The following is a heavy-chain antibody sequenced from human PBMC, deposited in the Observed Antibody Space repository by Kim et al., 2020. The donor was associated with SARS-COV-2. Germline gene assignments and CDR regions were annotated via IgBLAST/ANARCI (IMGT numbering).Heavy chain of an antibody. CDR2: ISWNGGGI. CDR1: GFTFDDYA. CDR3: AKGDTGYSRRWMTN. V-gene: IGHV3-9*01. J-gene: IGHJ4*02. Sequence: GGSLRLSCAASGFTFDDYAMHWVRQAPGKGLEWVAGISWNGGGIGYADSVKGRFTISRDNAKKSLYLQMNSLRAEDTALYYCAKGDTGYSRRWMTNWGQGTRVTVSS. D-gene: IGHD6-13*01.